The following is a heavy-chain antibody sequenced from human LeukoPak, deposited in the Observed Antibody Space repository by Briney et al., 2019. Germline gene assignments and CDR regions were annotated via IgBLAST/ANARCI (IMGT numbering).Heavy chain of an antibody. J-gene: IGHJ4*02. CDR2: ISAYNGNT. V-gene: IGHV1-18*04. Sequence: ASVKVSCKASGYAFTDYYMHWVRQAPGQGLEWMGWISAYNGNTNYAQKLQGRVTMTTDTSTSTAYMELRSLRSDDTAVYYCAINDFWSGYYNSPPDYWGQGTLVTVSS. CDR3: AINDFWSGYYNSPPDY. D-gene: IGHD3-3*01. CDR1: GYAFTDYY.